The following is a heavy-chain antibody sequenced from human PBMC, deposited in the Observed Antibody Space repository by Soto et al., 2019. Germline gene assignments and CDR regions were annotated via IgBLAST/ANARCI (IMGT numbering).Heavy chain of an antibody. CDR2: INAGNGST. J-gene: IGHJ4*02. V-gene: IGHV1-3*03. CDR3: AREGYCSSTSCYSFDY. D-gene: IGHD2-2*01. CDR1: GYTFTSYA. Sequence: ASVKVSCQASGYTFTSYAMHWVRQAPGHRLEWMGWINAGNGSTYYANSVKGRFTISRDNSKNTLYLQMGSLRAEDMAVYYCAREGYCSSTSCYSFDYWGQGTLVTVSS.